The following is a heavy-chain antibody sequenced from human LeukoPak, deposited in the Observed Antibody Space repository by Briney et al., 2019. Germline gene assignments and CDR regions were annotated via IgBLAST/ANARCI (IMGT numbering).Heavy chain of an antibody. V-gene: IGHV4-59*08. CDR1: GGSISSYY. CDR2: IYYSGST. CDR3: ARIGGSSGSNDAFDI. J-gene: IGHJ3*02. D-gene: IGHD3-22*01. Sequence: SKTLSLTCTVSGGSISSYYWSWIRQPPGKGLEWIGDIYYSGSTNYNPSLKSRVIISLDTSKNQFSLKLSSVTAADTAVYYCARIGGSSGSNDAFDIWGQGTMVTVSS.